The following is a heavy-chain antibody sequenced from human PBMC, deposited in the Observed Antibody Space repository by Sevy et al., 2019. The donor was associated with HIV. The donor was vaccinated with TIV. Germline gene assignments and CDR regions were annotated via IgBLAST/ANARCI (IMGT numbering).Heavy chain of an antibody. D-gene: IGHD3-10*01. Sequence: GGSLRLSCAASGFTFSDYYMTWIRQAPGKGLEWVSYISSRGSSVYYADSVKGRFTISRANAKNSLYLQMNSLRAEDTAVYYCARGGLMVRGIMGGFFDPWGQGTLVTVSS. J-gene: IGHJ5*02. V-gene: IGHV3-11*01. CDR3: ARGGLMVRGIMGGFFDP. CDR2: ISSRGSSV. CDR1: GFTFSDYY.